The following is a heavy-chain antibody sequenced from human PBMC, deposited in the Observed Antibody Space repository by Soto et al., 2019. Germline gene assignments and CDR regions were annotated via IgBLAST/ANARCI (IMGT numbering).Heavy chain of an antibody. CDR1: GFTFSNFD. CDR3: ARAYTGRLPRRADCYYAMDV. D-gene: IGHD2-21*02. J-gene: IGHJ6*02. V-gene: IGHV3-13*05. CDR2: IGAARDP. Sequence: GGSLRLSCATSGFTFSNFDMHWVRQVPGKGLEWVSAIGAARDPYYLGSVKGRFTISRENAKNSVYLQMNDLRAGDSAVYYCARAYTGRLPRRADCYYAMDVWGQGTTVTVSS.